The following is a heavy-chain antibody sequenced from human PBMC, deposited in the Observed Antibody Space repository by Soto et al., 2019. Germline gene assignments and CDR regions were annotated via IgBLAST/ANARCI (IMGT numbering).Heavy chain of an antibody. CDR1: GFTFSSSG. D-gene: IGHD6-13*01. Sequence: QVQLVESGGGVVQPGRCLRLSCAASGFTFSSSGMHWVRQAPGKGLEWVAVISYDGSDKHYVDSVKGRFTISRDNSNNTLDLQMNSLRAEDTALYYCAKDRSSSWSLDYWGQGTLVTVSS. CDR2: ISYDGSDK. J-gene: IGHJ4*02. CDR3: AKDRSSSWSLDY. V-gene: IGHV3-30*18.